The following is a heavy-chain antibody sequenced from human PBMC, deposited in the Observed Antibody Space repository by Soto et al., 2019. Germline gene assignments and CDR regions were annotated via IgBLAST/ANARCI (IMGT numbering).Heavy chain of an antibody. J-gene: IGHJ4*02. CDR3: ARDFWSGYGYFDY. CDR2: IYYSGTT. V-gene: IGHV4-31*03. D-gene: IGHD3-3*01. Sequence: TLSLTCTVSGGSINNSGPYWSWIRQHPGKGLEWIGYIYYSGTTYYNPSLESRVTISLDTSKNQFSLQMNSVTAADTAVYYCARDFWSGYGYFDYWGRGTLVTVSS. CDR1: GGSINNSGPY.